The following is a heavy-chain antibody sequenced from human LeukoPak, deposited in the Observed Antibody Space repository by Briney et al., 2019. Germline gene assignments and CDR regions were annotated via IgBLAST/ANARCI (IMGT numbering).Heavy chain of an antibody. CDR2: IYYSGST. D-gene: IGHD5-18*01. CDR3: AREAAMVSFDY. V-gene: IGHV4-59*01. CDR1: GGSISSYY. Sequence: PSETLSLTCTVSGGSISSYYWSWIQQPPGKGLEWIGYIYYSGSTNYNPSLKSRVTISVDTSKNQFSLKLSSVTAADTAVYYCAREAAMVSFDYWGQGTLVTVSS. J-gene: IGHJ4*02.